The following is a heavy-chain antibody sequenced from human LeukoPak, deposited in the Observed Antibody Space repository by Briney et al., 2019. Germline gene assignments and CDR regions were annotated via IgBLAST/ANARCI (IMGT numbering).Heavy chain of an antibody. CDR1: GGSISHFY. Sequence: PSETLSLTCTVSGGSISHFYMSWIRQTPEKGLKWIGRIYTRGDSDYNPSLESRVTMSVDTSKNQFSLNLRSVTAADTAVYYCASSVGGKIVPFDYWGQGILVTVSS. J-gene: IGHJ4*02. CDR3: ASSVGGKIVPFDY. CDR2: IYTRGDS. D-gene: IGHD4-23*01. V-gene: IGHV4-4*07.